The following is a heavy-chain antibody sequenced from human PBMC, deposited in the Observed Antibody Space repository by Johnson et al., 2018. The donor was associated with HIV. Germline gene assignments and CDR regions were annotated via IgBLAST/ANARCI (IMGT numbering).Heavy chain of an antibody. V-gene: IGHV3-30*02. CDR2: IRFNGSHK. CDR1: GFTFSSYA. J-gene: IGHJ3*02. CDR3: TTDPPVMSSTSERDAFDI. D-gene: IGHD2-2*01. Sequence: QVQLVESGGGVVQPGRSLRLSCAASGFTFSSYAMSWVRQAPGKGLEWVTFIRFNGSHKYYADSVKGRFTISRDKNTLYLQMNSLRAEGTAVYYCTTDPPVMSSTSERDAFDIWGQGTMVTVSS.